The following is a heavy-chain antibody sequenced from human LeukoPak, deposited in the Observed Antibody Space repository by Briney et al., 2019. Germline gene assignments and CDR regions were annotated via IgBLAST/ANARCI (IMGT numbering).Heavy chain of an antibody. CDR2: INHSGST. CDR1: GGSLSGYY. CDR3: TWVAAGIDY. J-gene: IGHJ4*02. Sequence: SETLSLTCAVYGGSLSGYYWSWIRQPPGKGLEWIGEINHSGSTNYNPSLKSRVTISVDTSKNQFSLKLSSVTAADTAVYYCTWVAAGIDYWGQGTLVTVSS. D-gene: IGHD6-13*01. V-gene: IGHV4-34*01.